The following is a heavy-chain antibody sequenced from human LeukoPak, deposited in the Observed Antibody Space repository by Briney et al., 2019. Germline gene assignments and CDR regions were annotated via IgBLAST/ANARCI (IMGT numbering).Heavy chain of an antibody. D-gene: IGHD3-22*01. CDR1: GGSFSGYY. V-gene: IGHV4-34*01. CDR2: INHSGST. CDR3: AREDSSVSDDAFDI. Sequence: SETLSLTCAVYGGSFSGYYWSWIRQPPGEGLEWIGEINHSGSTNYNPSLKSRVTISVDTSKNQFSLKLSSVTAADTAVYYCAREDSSVSDDAFDIWGQGTMVTVSS. J-gene: IGHJ3*02.